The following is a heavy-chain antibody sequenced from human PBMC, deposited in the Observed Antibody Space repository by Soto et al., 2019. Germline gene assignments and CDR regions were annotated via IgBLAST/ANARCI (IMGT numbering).Heavy chain of an antibody. CDR1: GFTFSSYW. J-gene: IGHJ4*02. Sequence: GGSLRLSCAASGFTFSSYWMSWVRQAPGKGLEWVANIKQDGSEKYYVDSVKGRFTISRDNAKNSLYLQMNSLRAEDTAVYYCARDREYSYGPIPIDYWGQGTLVTAPQ. CDR3: ARDREYSYGPIPIDY. D-gene: IGHD5-18*01. CDR2: IKQDGSEK. V-gene: IGHV3-7*01.